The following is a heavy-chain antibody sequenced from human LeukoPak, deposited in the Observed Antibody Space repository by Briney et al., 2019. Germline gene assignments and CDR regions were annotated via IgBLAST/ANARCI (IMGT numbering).Heavy chain of an antibody. D-gene: IGHD3-3*01. CDR1: GFTVSSNY. V-gene: IGHV3-53*01. CDR2: IYSGGST. CDR3: ARAENVLRFLEWLLFDY. J-gene: IGHJ4*02. Sequence: GGSLRLSCAASGFTVSSNYMSWVRQAPGKGLEWVSVIYSGGSTYYADSVKGRFTISRDNAKNSLSLQMNSLRAEDTAVYYCARAENVLRFLEWLLFDYRGQGTLVTVSS.